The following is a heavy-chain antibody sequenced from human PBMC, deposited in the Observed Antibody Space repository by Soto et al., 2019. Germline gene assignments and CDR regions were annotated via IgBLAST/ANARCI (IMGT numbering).Heavy chain of an antibody. J-gene: IGHJ6*03. Sequence: QVELVQSGVEVKKPGASVKVSCKASGYTFTNHGLSWVRQAPGQGLEWMGWISASNGDTNYAQKFLGRVTVTTDTSTSTGYMELRSLKSEDTAVYYCARMVRGSKIDYYYYMDVWQRDHGHRLL. CDR1: GYTFTNHG. CDR2: ISASNGDT. CDR3: ARMVRGSKIDYYYYMDV. D-gene: IGHD3-10*01. V-gene: IGHV1-18*04.